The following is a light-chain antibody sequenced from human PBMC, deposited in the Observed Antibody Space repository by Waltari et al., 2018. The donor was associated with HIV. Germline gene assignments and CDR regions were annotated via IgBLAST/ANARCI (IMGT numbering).Light chain of an antibody. CDR3: CSYAGGATVI. CDR2: EDD. J-gene: IGLJ2*01. CDR1: SSDLGSYNL. V-gene: IGLV2-23*02. Sequence: QSALTQPASVSGSPGQSIAISCTGTSSDLGSYNLVSWYQQHPGRAPQLIIYEDDERPSGVSDRFSGSKSDNTASLTISGLQTDDEADYYCCSYAGGATVIFGGGTKLTVL.